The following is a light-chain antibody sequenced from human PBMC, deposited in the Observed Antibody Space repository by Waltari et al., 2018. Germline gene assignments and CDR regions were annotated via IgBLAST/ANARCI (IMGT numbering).Light chain of an antibody. CDR3: QAWDATTGML. CDR2: QDL. V-gene: IGLV3-1*01. J-gene: IGLJ2*01. Sequence: SYELTQPPSVSVSPGQTVSITCSGDRLGDKFACWYQQKAGQSPILAIYQDLKRPSGIPERCSGSRSGNTATLTIRGTHVMDEADYYCQAWDATTGMLFGGGTQVTVL. CDR1: RLGDKF.